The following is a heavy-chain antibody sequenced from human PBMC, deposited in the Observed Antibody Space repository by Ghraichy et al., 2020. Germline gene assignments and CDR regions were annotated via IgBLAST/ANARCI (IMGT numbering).Heavy chain of an antibody. D-gene: IGHD2-2*01. V-gene: IGHV3-74*03. CDR3: VRYCSNMNCQPYGMDV. J-gene: IGHJ6*02. CDR1: GFTFSSYW. CDR2: INSDGSSP. Sequence: GESLNISCAASGFTFSSYWMHWVRHAPGKGPVWVSRINSDGSSPTYADSVQGRFTISRDNAKNTLYLQMNSLRAEDTAVYYCVRYCSNMNCQPYGMDVWGQGTTVTVSS.